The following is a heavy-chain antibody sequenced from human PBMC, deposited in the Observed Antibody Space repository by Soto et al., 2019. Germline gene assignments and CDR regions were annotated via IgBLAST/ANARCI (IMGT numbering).Heavy chain of an antibody. J-gene: IGHJ6*02. CDR1: GYTFTGYY. Sequence: GASVKVSCKASGYTFTGYYMHWVRQAPGQGLEWMGWINPNSGGTNYAQKFQGRVTMTRDTSISTAYMELSRLRSDDSAVYYCARGGEVMVYGMYCYGMEVWGQGTTVTVSS. V-gene: IGHV1-2*02. D-gene: IGHD2-8*01. CDR2: INPNSGGT. CDR3: ARGGEVMVYGMYCYGMEV.